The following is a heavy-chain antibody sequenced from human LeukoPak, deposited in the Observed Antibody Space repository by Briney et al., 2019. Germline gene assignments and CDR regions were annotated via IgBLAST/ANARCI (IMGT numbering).Heavy chain of an antibody. CDR1: GFTFSKYG. Sequence: GGSLRLSCAASGFTFSKYGMHWVRQAPGKGLEWVAFIRYDGSNKYYADSVKGRFTISRDNSKNTLYLQMNSLRAEDTAVYYCARDGRHYYGSGNYYSKDAFDIWGQGTMVTVSP. D-gene: IGHD3-10*01. CDR3: ARDGRHYYGSGNYYSKDAFDI. V-gene: IGHV3-30*02. CDR2: IRYDGSNK. J-gene: IGHJ3*02.